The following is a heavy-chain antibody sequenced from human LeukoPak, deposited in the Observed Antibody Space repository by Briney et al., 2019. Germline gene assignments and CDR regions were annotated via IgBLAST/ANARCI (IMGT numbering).Heavy chain of an antibody. V-gene: IGHV3-23*01. D-gene: IGHD3-22*01. CDR1: GLTFSSYA. J-gene: IGHJ4*02. CDR2: ITGSGGNT. CDR3: AKGPSYYYDSSGSIHAQYYFDY. Sequence: GGSLRLSCAASGLTFSSYAMSWVRQAPGKGLDWVSVITGSGGNTYYADSVKGRFTISRDNSKNTLYLQMNSLRAEDTAVYYCAKGPSYYYDSSGSIHAQYYFDYWGQGTLVTVSS.